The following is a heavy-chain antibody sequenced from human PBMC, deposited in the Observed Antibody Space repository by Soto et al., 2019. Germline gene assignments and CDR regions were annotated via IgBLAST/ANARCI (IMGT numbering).Heavy chain of an antibody. CDR3: ARDRGVAPPVAGNTHYYYYMDV. J-gene: IGHJ6*03. CDR2: ISAYNGNT. Sequence: QDQLVQSGVEVKKPGASVKVSCKASGYSFTNYGITWVRQAPGQGFEWMGWISAYNGNTNYAQKLQGRVTLTTDAFTSTGYLELRSLRSHDPAVYYCARDRGVAPPVAGNTHYYYYMDVWGKGTTVTVSS. V-gene: IGHV1-18*01. CDR1: GYSFTNYG. D-gene: IGHD6-19*01.